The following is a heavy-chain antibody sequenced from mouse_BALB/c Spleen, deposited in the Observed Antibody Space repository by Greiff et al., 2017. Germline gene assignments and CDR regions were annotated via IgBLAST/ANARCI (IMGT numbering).Heavy chain of an antibody. CDR2: ISTYYGDA. CDR3: ARITMDAMDY. J-gene: IGHJ4*01. D-gene: IGHD1-1*02. Sequence: VQLQQSGAELVRPGVSVKISCEGSGYTFTDYAMHWVKQSHAKSLEWIGVISTYYGDASYNQKFKGKATMTVDKSSSTAYMELARLTSEDSAIYYCARITMDAMDYWGQGTSVTVSS. V-gene: IGHV1S137*01. CDR1: GYTFTDYA.